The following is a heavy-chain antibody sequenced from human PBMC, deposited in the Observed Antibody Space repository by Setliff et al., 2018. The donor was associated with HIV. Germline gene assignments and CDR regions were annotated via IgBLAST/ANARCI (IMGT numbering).Heavy chain of an antibody. V-gene: IGHV1-18*01. CDR1: GYIFTNFG. CDR3: ARPQWELGVDYYGMDV. CDR2: INTKTGNP. D-gene: IGHD1-26*01. Sequence: ASVKVSCKAFGYIFTNFGISWVRQAPGQGLEWMGWINTKTGNPTYAQGRVTITADKSTSTAYMELSSLRSEDTAVYYCARPQWELGVDYYGMDVWGQGTTVTVSS. J-gene: IGHJ6*02.